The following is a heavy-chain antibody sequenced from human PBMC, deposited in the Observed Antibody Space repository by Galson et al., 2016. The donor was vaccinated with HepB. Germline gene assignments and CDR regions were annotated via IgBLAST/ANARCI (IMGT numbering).Heavy chain of an antibody. V-gene: IGHV3-33*01. CDR3: ARGRGSTGDGYFDL. D-gene: IGHD7-27*01. J-gene: IGHJ2*01. CDR1: GFTFSGYG. Sequence: SLRLSCAASGFTFSGYGMHWVRQAPGKGLEWVACIWNDGSSTHYVDSVKGRFTISRDNSKNTLYLQMNSLRVEDRAVYYCARGRGSTGDGYFDLGGRGTLVFVSS. CDR2: IWNDGSST.